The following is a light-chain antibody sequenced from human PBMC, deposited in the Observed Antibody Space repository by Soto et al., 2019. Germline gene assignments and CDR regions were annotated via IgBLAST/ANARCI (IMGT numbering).Light chain of an antibody. CDR3: SSYTGSNTWV. J-gene: IGLJ3*02. CDR1: TSDVGGHDH. V-gene: IGLV2-14*01. Sequence: QSALTQPASVSGSPGQSIAISCTGTTSDVGGHDHVSWYQQHPGKAPKLMIYEVNNRPSGVANRFSGSKSGNTASLTISGLQAEDEADYYCSSYTGSNTWVFGGGTKLTVL. CDR2: EVN.